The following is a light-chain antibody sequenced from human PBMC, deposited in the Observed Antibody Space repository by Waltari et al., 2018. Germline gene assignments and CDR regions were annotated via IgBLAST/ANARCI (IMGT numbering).Light chain of an antibody. V-gene: IGKV3-20*01. CDR2: GSS. Sequence: EIVLTQSPGTLSLSPGERANLACRASQSVTRTLAWYQQKPGQAPRLLIYGSSNSATGIPDRFSGIGSGTDFSLTISRLEPEDFAVYYCQHYLRLPATFGQGTKVEIK. CDR3: QHYLRLPAT. J-gene: IGKJ1*01. CDR1: QSVTRT.